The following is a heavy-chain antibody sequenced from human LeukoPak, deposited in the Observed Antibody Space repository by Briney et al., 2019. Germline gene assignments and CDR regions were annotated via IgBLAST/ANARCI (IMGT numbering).Heavy chain of an antibody. D-gene: IGHD3-3*01. CDR1: GGSISSSSYS. Sequence: SETLSLTCTVSGGSISSSSYSWGWIRQPPGKGLEWIGSIYYSGSTYYNPSLKSRVTVSVDTSKNQFSLKLSSVTAADTAVYYCASDTYYDFWSGYYWGQGTLVTVSS. CDR2: IYYSGST. J-gene: IGHJ4*02. V-gene: IGHV4-39*01. CDR3: ASDTYYDFWSGYY.